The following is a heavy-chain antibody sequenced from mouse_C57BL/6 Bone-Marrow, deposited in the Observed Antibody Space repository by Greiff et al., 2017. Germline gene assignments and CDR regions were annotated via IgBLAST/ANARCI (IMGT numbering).Heavy chain of an antibody. J-gene: IGHJ4*01. Sequence: VQLQQSGPELVKPGASVKISCKASGYTFTDYYMNWVKQSHGNSLEWIGDINPNNGGTSYNQKFKGKATLTVDKSSSTAYMELRSLTSEDSAVYYCAPNWMDYWGQGTSVTVSS. CDR3: APNWMDY. D-gene: IGHD4-1*02. CDR1: GYTFTDYY. V-gene: IGHV1-26*01. CDR2: INPNNGGT.